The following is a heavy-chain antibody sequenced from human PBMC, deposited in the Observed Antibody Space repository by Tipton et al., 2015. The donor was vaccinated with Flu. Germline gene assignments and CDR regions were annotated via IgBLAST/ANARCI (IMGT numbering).Heavy chain of an antibody. CDR3: ARLTYYDGSGTSDY. Sequence: TLSLTCAVSGYSISSGYYWGWIRQPPGKGLEWIGSIYRSGGTYYNPSLKSRVTISVDTSKTQFSLKLSSVTAADTAVYYCARLTYYDGSGTSDYWGQGTLVTVSS. D-gene: IGHD3-10*01. V-gene: IGHV4-38-2*01. CDR2: IYRSGGT. CDR1: GYSISSGYY. J-gene: IGHJ4*02.